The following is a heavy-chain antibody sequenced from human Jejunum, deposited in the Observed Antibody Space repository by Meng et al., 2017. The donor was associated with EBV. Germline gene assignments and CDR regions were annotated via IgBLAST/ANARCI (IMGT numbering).Heavy chain of an antibody. D-gene: IGHD4-23*01. J-gene: IGHJ4*02. CDR2: IYGGDDK. V-gene: IGHV2-5*02. CDR1: GFTPGTRGVG. CDR3: AHIGGGGNSGFRDY. Sequence: TLELCMPGLLKRTQARTLTCSLSGFTPGTRGVGVGWFRQRPGKAVEWLAVIYGGDDKRYTPSLKSRLTITKDTSKNQVVLTMTNMDPVDTSTDYCAHIGGGGNSGFRDYWGLLSLVTVSS.